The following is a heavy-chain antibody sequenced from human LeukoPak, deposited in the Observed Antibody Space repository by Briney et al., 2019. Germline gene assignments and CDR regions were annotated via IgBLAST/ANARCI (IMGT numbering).Heavy chain of an antibody. CDR3: AGPLHYYGSGSRPRAIDY. CDR1: GGSFSGYY. V-gene: IGHV4-34*01. CDR2: INHSGST. Sequence: KPSETLSLTCAVYGGSFSGYYWSWIRQPPGKGLEWIGEINHSGSTNYNPSLKSRVTISVDTSENQFSLKLSSVTAADTAVYYCAGPLHYYGSGSRPRAIDYWGQGTLVTVSS. D-gene: IGHD3-10*01. J-gene: IGHJ4*02.